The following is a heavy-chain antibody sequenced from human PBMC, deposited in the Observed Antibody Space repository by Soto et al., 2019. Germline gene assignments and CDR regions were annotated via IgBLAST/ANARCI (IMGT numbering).Heavy chain of an antibody. CDR3: ASNYAYAEGYYFYGIDV. CDR2: VNSDGDTT. J-gene: IGHJ6*02. Sequence: EVQLVESGGGLVQPGGSLRLSCAASGFTFRNYWMHWVRQAPGKGLVWVSRVNSDGDTTYYADSVKGRFIISRDNAKNTLHLQMNSLGAEDTAVYYCASNYAYAEGYYFYGIDVWGQGTTVTVSS. CDR1: GFTFRNYW. V-gene: IGHV3-74*01. D-gene: IGHD3-16*01.